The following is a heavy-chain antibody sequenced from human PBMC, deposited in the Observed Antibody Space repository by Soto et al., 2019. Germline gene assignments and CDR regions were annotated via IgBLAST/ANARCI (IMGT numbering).Heavy chain of an antibody. J-gene: IGHJ4*02. D-gene: IGHD2-15*01. Sequence: GGSLRLSCAASGFTVSSKYMTWVRQAPGKGLEWVSLIQSGGTTYYADSVKGRFTISRDNSKNTLHLQMNSLRAEDTAVYYCARDLCRTGGSCYAGPGYWGQGTLVTVSS. CDR2: IQSGGTT. CDR1: GFTVSSKY. CDR3: ARDLCRTGGSCYAGPGY. V-gene: IGHV3-66*01.